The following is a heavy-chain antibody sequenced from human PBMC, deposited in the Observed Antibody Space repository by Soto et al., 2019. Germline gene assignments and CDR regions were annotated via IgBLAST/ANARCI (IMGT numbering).Heavy chain of an antibody. CDR1: GFSLSTSGVG. J-gene: IGHJ2*01. CDR2: IYWDDDK. Sequence: QITLKESGPTLVKPTQTLTLTCTFSGFSLSTSGVGVGWIRQPPGKALEWLALIYWDDDKRYSPSLKSRLTITKDTSKNKVVLTMTTMDPVDTATYYCARRKYSSSSWYFDLWGRGTLVTVSS. CDR3: ARRKYSSSSWYFDL. D-gene: IGHD6-6*01. V-gene: IGHV2-5*02.